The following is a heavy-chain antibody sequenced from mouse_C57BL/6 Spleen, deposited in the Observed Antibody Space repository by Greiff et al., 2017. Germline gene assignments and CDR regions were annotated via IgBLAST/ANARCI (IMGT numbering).Heavy chain of an antibody. D-gene: IGHD2-4*01. Sequence: QVQLQQPGAELVRPGSSVKLSCKASGYTFTSYWMDWVKQRPGQGLEWIGNLYPSDSETHYNQKFKDKATLTVDKSTSTAYMQRSSLTSEDSAVYYCTRIRDYAMDYWGQGTSVTVSS. CDR3: TRIRDYAMDY. CDR2: LYPSDSET. V-gene: IGHV1-61*01. J-gene: IGHJ4*01. CDR1: GYTFTSYW.